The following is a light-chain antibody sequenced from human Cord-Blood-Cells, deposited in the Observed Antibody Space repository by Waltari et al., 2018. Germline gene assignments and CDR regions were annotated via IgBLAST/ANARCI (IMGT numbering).Light chain of an antibody. CDR3: QQSYSTPFT. J-gene: IGKJ3*01. V-gene: IGKV1-39*01. CDR2: AAS. CDR1: QSISSY. Sequence: DIQMTQSPSSLSASVGDRVTITCRASQSISSYLNWYQQKPGKVPKLLIYAASSLQSGVPSRFSGSGSGTDFTLTISSLQPEDFATYYCQQSYSTPFTFGPGTKVDIQ.